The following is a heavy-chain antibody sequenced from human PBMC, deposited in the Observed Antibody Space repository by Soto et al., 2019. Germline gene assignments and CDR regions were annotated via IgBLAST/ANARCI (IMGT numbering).Heavy chain of an antibody. CDR3: ARELDSSGYYYYGMD. CDR2: IWYDGSSK. J-gene: IGHJ6*01. Sequence: GGSLSLSCEASEFTFLLSGVHYVRQAPGKGLAWVAVIWYDGSSKYYADSVKGRFTISRDNSQNTLYLQMNSLRAEDTAVYYCARELDSSGYYYYGMD. D-gene: IGHD3-22*01. V-gene: IGHV3-33*01. CDR1: EFTFLLSG.